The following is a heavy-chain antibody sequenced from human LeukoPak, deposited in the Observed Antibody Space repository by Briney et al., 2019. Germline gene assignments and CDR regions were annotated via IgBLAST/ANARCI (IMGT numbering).Heavy chain of an antibody. Sequence: SVKVSCKASGGTFSSYAISWVRQAPGQGLEWMGGIIPIFGTANYAQKFQGRVTITADESTSTAYMELSSLRSEDTAVYYCARVGEGDYYGSGSSVDYWGQGTLVTVSS. CDR1: GGTFSSYA. V-gene: IGHV1-69*13. CDR2: IIPIFGTA. CDR3: ARVGEGDYYGSGSSVDY. J-gene: IGHJ4*02. D-gene: IGHD3-10*01.